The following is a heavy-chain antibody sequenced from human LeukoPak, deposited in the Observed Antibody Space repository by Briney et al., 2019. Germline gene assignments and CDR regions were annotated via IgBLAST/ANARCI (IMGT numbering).Heavy chain of an antibody. D-gene: IGHD4-11*01. CDR2: ISGSGGST. CDR3: AKDNRGSYSNYEC. Sequence: PGGSLRLSCVASGFSFSDSVMSWVRQAPGKGLEWVSPISGSGGSTYYADSVKGRFTISRDNSKNTLYLQMNSLRAEDTAVYYCAKDNRGSYSNYECWGQGTLVTVSS. V-gene: IGHV3-23*01. J-gene: IGHJ4*02. CDR1: GFSFSDSV.